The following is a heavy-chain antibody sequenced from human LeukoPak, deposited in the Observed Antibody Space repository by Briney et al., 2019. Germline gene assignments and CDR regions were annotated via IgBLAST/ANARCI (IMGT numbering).Heavy chain of an antibody. V-gene: IGHV3-48*01. CDR2: ISSSSSTI. CDR1: GFTFSSYS. J-gene: IGHJ4*02. Sequence: GGSLRLSCAASGFTFSSYSMTWVRQAPGKGLEWVSYISSSSSTIYYADSVKGRFTISRDNAKNSLYLQMNSPRAEDTAVYYCARLSSGYSFDYWGQGTLVTVSS. CDR3: ARLSSGYSFDY. D-gene: IGHD3-22*01.